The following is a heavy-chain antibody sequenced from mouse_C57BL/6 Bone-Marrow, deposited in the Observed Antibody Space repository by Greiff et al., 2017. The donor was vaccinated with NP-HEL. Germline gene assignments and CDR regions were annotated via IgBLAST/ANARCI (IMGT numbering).Heavy chain of an antibody. D-gene: IGHD2-1*01. CDR3: ARQGGNSLDY. V-gene: IGHV5-6*01. CDR1: GFTFSSYG. J-gene: IGHJ2*01. Sequence: EVQVVESGGDLVKPGGSLKLSCAASGFTFSSYGMSWVRQTPDKRLEWVATISTGSGYTYYPDSVKGRFTISRDNAKNTLYLQMSSLKSEDTAMYYCARQGGNSLDYWGQGTTLTVSS. CDR2: ISTGSGYT.